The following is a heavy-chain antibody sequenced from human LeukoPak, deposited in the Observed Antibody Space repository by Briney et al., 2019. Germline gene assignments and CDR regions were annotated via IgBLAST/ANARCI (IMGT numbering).Heavy chain of an antibody. V-gene: IGHV5-51*01. J-gene: IGHJ4*02. CDR1: GYSFPSYW. CDR2: IYPADSDT. Sequence: GESLKISCKGSGYSFPSYWIGWVRQIPGKGLEWMGTIYPADSDTRYNPSFEGQVTISADTSISTAYLQWSSLKASDTAMYYCARGYCSSSRCYRALYDYWGQGTLVTVSS. D-gene: IGHD2-2*01. CDR3: ARGYCSSSRCYRALYDY.